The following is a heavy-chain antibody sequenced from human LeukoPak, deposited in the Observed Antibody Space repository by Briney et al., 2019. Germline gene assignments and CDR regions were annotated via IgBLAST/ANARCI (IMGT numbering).Heavy chain of an antibody. V-gene: IGHV4-34*01. Sequence: PSETLSLTCAVYGGSFSGYCWSWIRQPPGKGLEWIGEINHSGSTNYNPSLKSRVTISVDTSKNQFSLKLSSVTAADTAVYYCARALYYCSGGSCYRDLFDYWGQGTLVTVSS. D-gene: IGHD2-15*01. CDR3: ARALYYCSGGSCYRDLFDY. J-gene: IGHJ4*02. CDR1: GGSFSGYC. CDR2: INHSGST.